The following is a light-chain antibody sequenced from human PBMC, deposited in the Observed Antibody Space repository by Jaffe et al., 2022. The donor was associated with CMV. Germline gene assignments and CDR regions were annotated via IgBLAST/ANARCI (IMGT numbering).Light chain of an antibody. CDR1: QVIRID. Sequence: AIQMTQSPSSLSASVGDRVTVTCRASQVIRIDLGWYQQKPGKAPKLLIYAASRLQSGVPSRFSGSGSGTDFTLTISSLQPEDFATYYCLQDYNYPWTFGQGTKVEIK. V-gene: IGKV1-6*01. J-gene: IGKJ1*01. CDR3: LQDYNYPWT. CDR2: AAS.